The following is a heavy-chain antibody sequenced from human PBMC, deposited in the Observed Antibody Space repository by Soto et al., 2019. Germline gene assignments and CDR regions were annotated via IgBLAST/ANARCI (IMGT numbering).Heavy chain of an antibody. CDR2: INPSGGST. CDR3: ARTVYYYDSRDAFDI. J-gene: IGHJ3*02. D-gene: IGHD3-22*01. CDR1: GYTFTSYY. Sequence: QVQLVQSGAEVKKPGASVKVSCKASGYTFTSYYMHWVRQAPGQGLEWMGIINPSGGSTSYAQKFQGRVTRTRDMSTSTVYIELSSLRSEDTAVYYCARTVYYYDSRDAFDIWGQGTMVTVS. V-gene: IGHV1-46*01.